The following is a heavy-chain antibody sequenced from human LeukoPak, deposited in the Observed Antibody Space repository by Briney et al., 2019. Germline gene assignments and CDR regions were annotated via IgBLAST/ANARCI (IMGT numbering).Heavy chain of an antibody. CDR1: GFTFSSYA. CDR3: ARGCSVRGDY. J-gene: IGHJ4*02. V-gene: IGHV3-30*04. CDR2: ISYHARDQ. Sequence: GGSLRLSCAASGFTFSSYAMHWVRQAPGKGLEWVTVISYHARDQFYADSVKGRFTVSRDNSKNTLYLQMNSLRVEDTAVYYCARGCSVRGDYWGQGTLVTVSS. D-gene: IGHD3-10*02.